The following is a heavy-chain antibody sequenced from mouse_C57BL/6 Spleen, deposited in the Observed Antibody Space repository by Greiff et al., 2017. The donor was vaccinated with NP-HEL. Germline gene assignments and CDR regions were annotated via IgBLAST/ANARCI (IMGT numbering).Heavy chain of an antibody. Sequence: QVHVKQPGAELVKPGASVKLSCKASGYTFTSYWMHWVKQRPGQGLEWIGMIHPNSGSTNYNEKFKSKATLTVDKSSSTAYMQLSSLTSEDSAVYYCARWTVAFDYWGQGTTLTVSS. J-gene: IGHJ2*01. CDR2: IHPNSGST. D-gene: IGHD1-1*01. CDR3: ARWTVAFDY. CDR1: GYTFTSYW. V-gene: IGHV1-64*01.